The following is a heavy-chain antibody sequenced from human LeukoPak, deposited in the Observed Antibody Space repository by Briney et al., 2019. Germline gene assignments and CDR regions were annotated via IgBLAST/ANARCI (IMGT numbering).Heavy chain of an antibody. CDR3: ARGLLVVGSKKGNPGNY. D-gene: IGHD1-14*01. Sequence: GGSLRLSCAASGFTFSSYSMNWVRQAPGEGLEWVSFISGSSNTIYYADSVRGRFTISRDNAKKSVYLQMNSLRAEDTAVYFCARGLLVVGSKKGNPGNYWGPGTLVAVSS. J-gene: IGHJ4*02. V-gene: IGHV3-48*04. CDR1: GFTFSSYS. CDR2: ISGSSNTI.